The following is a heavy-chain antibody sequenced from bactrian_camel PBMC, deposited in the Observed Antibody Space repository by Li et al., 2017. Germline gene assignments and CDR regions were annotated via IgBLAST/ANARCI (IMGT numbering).Heavy chain of an antibody. D-gene: IGHD1*01. CDR1: GGTGSSYC. V-gene: IGHV3S53*01. J-gene: IGHJ4*01. CDR2: FVQEGKP. Sequence: HVQLVESGGGSVQAGGSLRLSCAASGGTGSSYCMGWFRQAPGKERERVASFVQEGKPSYADSVKGRFVISRDLYNVSLQMNSLKPEDTAMYYCAARSVGWCPLFEHWLGKRAYTPGGYFANWARGPRSPSP.